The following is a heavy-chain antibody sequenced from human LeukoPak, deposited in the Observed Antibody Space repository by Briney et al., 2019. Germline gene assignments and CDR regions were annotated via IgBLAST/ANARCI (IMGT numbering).Heavy chain of an antibody. CDR3: ARGSIVGATFDYFDY. J-gene: IGHJ4*02. V-gene: IGHV1-2*02. CDR2: INPNSGGT. Sequence: ASVKVSCKASGYAFTGYYIHWVRQAPGQGLEWMGWINPNSGGTNYAQKFQGRVTMTRDTSISTAYMDLSRLRSDDTAVYYCARGSIVGATFDYFDYWGQGTLVTVSS. D-gene: IGHD1-26*01. CDR1: GYAFTGYY.